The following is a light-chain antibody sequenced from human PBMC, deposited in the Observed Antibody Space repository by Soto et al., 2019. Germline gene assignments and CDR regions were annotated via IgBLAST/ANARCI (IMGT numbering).Light chain of an antibody. Sequence: DIVMTQSPDSLAVSLGERATINCKSSQSVLYSSNNKNYFAWYQRKPGQPPKLLFYWASTRESGVPDRFSGSGSGTDFTLTISSRQAEDVAVYDCQQYYSTPFTFGQGTTLEI. CDR3: QQYYSTPFT. V-gene: IGKV4-1*01. CDR2: WAS. CDR1: QSVLYSSNNKNY. J-gene: IGKJ2*01.